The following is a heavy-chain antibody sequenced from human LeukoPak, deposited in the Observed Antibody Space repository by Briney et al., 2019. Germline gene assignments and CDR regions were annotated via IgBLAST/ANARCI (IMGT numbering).Heavy chain of an antibody. D-gene: IGHD4/OR15-4a*01. CDR3: ARFQGAHY. CDR1: GITFSDYN. V-gene: IGHV3-11*06. J-gene: IGHJ4*02. CDR2: ISSTYNYT. Sequence: GGSLSFSCAASGITFSDYNMSWIRQAPGKGLEWFSYISSTYNYTKYAVSVKGRFTISRDNAKNSLYLQMNSLRAEDTAVYYCARFQGAHYWGQGTLVTVSS.